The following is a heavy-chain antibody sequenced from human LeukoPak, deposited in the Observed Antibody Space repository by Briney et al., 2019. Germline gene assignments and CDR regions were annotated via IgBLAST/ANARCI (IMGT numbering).Heavy chain of an antibody. CDR3: AKGYTFHGVAHDSGYFDY. CDR1: GFTFGDYT. J-gene: IGHJ4*02. Sequence: QPGRSLRLSCVTSGFTFGDYTMHWVRQVPGKGLEWLSGTTWDGGNIAYADSVKGRFTISRDNAKSSLYLQMNSLRNEDIAFYFCAKGYTFHGVAHDSGYFDYWGQGTLVTVSS. D-gene: IGHD3-3*01. V-gene: IGHV3-9*03. CDR2: TTWDGGNI.